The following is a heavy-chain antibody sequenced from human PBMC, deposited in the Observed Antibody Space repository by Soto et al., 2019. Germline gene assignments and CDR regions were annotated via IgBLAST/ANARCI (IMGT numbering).Heavy chain of an antibody. CDR3: ARHEQFYYYYYGMDV. D-gene: IGHD4-4*01. CDR1: GYSFTTYW. Sequence: GESLKIACKASGYSFTTYWIAWVRQMPGKGLEWMGIINPGDSDIRYSPSFQGQVTISADNSISTAYLQWSSLKASDTAMYYCARHEQFYYYYYGMDVWGQGTAVTVSS. CDR2: INPGDSDI. J-gene: IGHJ6*02. V-gene: IGHV5-51*01.